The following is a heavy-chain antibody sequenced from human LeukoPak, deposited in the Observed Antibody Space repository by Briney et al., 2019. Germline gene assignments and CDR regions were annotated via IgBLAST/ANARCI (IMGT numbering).Heavy chain of an antibody. CDR3: ARDKDYDSSGTDYGMDV. Sequence: GGSLRLSCAASGFTFSSYSMNWVRQAPGKGLEWVSYISSSSSTIYYADSVKGRFTISRDNAKNSLYLQMNSLRAEDTAVYYCARDKDYDSSGTDYGMDVWGQGTTVTVSS. J-gene: IGHJ6*02. V-gene: IGHV3-48*04. CDR1: GFTFSSYS. D-gene: IGHD3-22*01. CDR2: ISSSSSTI.